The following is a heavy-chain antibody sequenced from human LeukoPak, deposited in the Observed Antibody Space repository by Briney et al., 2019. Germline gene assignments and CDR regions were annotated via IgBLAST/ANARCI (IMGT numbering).Heavy chain of an antibody. CDR1: GFTFSSYW. V-gene: IGHV3-74*01. CDR2: IDTDGSNT. CDR3: ARKGESGYGMDV. J-gene: IGHJ6*02. Sequence: GGSLRLSCAASGFTFSSYWMHWVRQAPGKGLVWVSRIDTDGSNTAYADSVKGRFTISRDNSKNTLYLQMNSLRAEDTAVYYCARKGESGYGMDVWGQGTTVTVSS. D-gene: IGHD3-3*01.